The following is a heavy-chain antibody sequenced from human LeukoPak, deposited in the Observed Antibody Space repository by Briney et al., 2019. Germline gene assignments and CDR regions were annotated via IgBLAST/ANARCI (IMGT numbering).Heavy chain of an antibody. CDR3: ARVLAAAGNNWFDP. D-gene: IGHD6-13*01. J-gene: IGHJ5*02. Sequence: PSETLSLTCAVSGGSISSGGYSWSWIRQPPGKGLEWIAYMYYTGNTYYNPSLKGRVTISVDTSKNQFSLKLSSVTAADTAMYYCARVLAAAGNNWFDPWGQGTLVTVFS. CDR1: GGSISSGGYS. V-gene: IGHV4-30-4*07. CDR2: MYYTGNT.